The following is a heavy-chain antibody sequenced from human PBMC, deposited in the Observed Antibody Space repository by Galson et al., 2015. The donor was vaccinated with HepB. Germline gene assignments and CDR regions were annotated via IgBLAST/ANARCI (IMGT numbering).Heavy chain of an antibody. D-gene: IGHD2-2*02. CDR1: GGSISSGDYY. J-gene: IGHJ6*02. CDR2: IYYSGST. V-gene: IGHV4-30-4*01. Sequence: TLSLTCTVSGGSISSGDYYWSWIRQPPGKGLEWIGYIYYSGSTYYNPSLKSRVTISVDTSKNQFSLKLSSVTAADTAVYYCARGYCSSTSCYTYYYYYYGMDVWGQGTTVTVSS. CDR3: ARGYCSSTSCYTYYYYYYGMDV.